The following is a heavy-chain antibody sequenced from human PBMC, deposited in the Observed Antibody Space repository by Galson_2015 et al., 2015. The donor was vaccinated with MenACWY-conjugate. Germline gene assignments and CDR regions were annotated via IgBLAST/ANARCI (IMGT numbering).Heavy chain of an antibody. CDR1: GYRFSTYW. Sequence: QSGAEVKKPGDSLRISCKASGYRFSTYWITWVRRVPGKGLEWMGRIDPSDSYTKYSPSFQGHVTISVDNFIKTAYLQWSSLKASDTAIYYCARRDGDYGASYYYGMDVWGQGTTVTVS. J-gene: IGHJ6*02. V-gene: IGHV5-10-1*01. CDR3: ARRDGDYGASYYYGMDV. CDR2: IDPSDSYT. D-gene: IGHD4-17*01.